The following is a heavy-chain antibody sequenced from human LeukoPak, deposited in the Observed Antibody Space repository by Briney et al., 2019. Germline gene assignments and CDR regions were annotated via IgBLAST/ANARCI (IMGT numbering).Heavy chain of an antibody. D-gene: IGHD6-13*01. CDR3: ARITPAGRQLDY. CDR1: GFSLSTSVMC. V-gene: IGHV2-70*11. Sequence: SGPTLVNPTQTLTLTCTFSGFSLSTSVMCVSWIRQPPGKALEWLARIDWDDDKYYSTSLKTRLTISKDTSKNQVVLTMTNMDPVDTATYYCARITPAGRQLDYWGQGTLVTVSS. J-gene: IGHJ4*02. CDR2: IDWDDDK.